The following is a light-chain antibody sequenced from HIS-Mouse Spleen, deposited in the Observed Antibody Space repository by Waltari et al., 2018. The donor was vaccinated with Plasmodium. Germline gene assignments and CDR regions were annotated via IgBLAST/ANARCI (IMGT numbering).Light chain of an antibody. CDR2: AAS. CDR1: QSISSY. Sequence: DIQMTQSPSSLSASVGDRVTITCRESQSISSYLNWYQQKPGKAPKHLIYAASSLQSGVPSRFSGSGSGTDFTLTISSLQPEDFATYYCQQSYSTRMYTFGQETKLEIK. CDR3: QQSYSTRMYT. V-gene: IGKV1-39*01. J-gene: IGKJ2*01.